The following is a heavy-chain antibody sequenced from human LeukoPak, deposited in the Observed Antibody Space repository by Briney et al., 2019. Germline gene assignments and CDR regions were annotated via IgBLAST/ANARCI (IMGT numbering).Heavy chain of an antibody. D-gene: IGHD6-19*01. CDR2: INHSGST. CDR3: ARPKKTSGWSLGY. CDR1: GGSFSGYY. J-gene: IGHJ4*02. V-gene: IGHV4-34*01. Sequence: SETLSLTCAVYGGSFSGYYWSWIRQPPGKGLEWIGEINHSGSTNYNPSLKSRVTISVDTSKNQFSLKLSSVTAADTAVYYCARPKKTSGWSLGYWGQGTLVTVSS.